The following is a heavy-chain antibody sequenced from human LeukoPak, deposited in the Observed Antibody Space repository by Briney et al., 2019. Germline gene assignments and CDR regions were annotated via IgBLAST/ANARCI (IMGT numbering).Heavy chain of an antibody. V-gene: IGHV3-21*01. Sequence: GGPLRLSCAASGFTFRSYSMNWVRPAPGKGLGWVSSISSSSSYIYYADSVKGRFTISRDNAKNSLYLQMSSLRAEDTAVYYCARDPIAVAGTYPFLDYWGQGTLVTVSS. CDR3: ARDPIAVAGTYPFLDY. D-gene: IGHD6-19*01. CDR2: ISSSSSYI. J-gene: IGHJ4*02. CDR1: GFTFRSYS.